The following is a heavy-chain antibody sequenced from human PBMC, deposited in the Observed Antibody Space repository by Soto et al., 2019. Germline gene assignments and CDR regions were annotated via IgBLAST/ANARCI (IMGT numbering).Heavy chain of an antibody. Sequence: QVQLQESGPGLVKPSETLSLTCTVSGGSISSYYWSWIRQPPGKGLEWIGYIYYSGSTNYNPSLTSRVTISVDTSKNQCSLKLSSVTAADTAVYYCARHRLPQWLLVEFDYWGQGTLVTVSS. V-gene: IGHV4-59*08. J-gene: IGHJ4*02. CDR1: GGSISSYY. D-gene: IGHD6-19*01. CDR2: IYYSGST. CDR3: ARHRLPQWLLVEFDY.